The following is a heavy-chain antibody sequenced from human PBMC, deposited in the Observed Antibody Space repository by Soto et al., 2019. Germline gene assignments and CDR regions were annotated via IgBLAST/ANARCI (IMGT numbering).Heavy chain of an antibody. Sequence: QVQLQQWGAGLLKPSETLSLTCAVYGGSFIGYYWSWIRQPPGKGLEWIGEINHSGSTNYNPSLKSRVTISVDKSKNQFSLTLSSVPAADTAVYYCARFVGSGWYKRGPAFDIWGQGTMVTVSS. CDR2: INHSGST. D-gene: IGHD6-19*01. CDR1: GGSFIGYY. V-gene: IGHV4-34*01. CDR3: ARFVGSGWYKRGPAFDI. J-gene: IGHJ3*02.